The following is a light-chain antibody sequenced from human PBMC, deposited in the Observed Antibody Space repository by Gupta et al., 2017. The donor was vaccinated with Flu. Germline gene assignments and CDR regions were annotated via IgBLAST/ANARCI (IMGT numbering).Light chain of an antibody. CDR1: QSVSSSY. J-gene: IGKJ3*01. CDR2: DAS. CDR3: QQYSSSLT. Sequence: IVLTQSPATLSLSPGERATLSCGASQSVSSSYLAWYQQKPGLAPRLLIYDASSRATGIPDWFSGSGSKTDFTLTISRREAEYFALYYGQQYSSSLTFGGGTKVDI. V-gene: IGKV3D-20*01.